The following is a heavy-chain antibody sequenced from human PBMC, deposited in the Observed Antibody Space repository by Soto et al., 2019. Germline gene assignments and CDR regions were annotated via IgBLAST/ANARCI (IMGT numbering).Heavy chain of an antibody. CDR3: ARDLKVDGPANYGMDV. Sequence: QVQLVQSGAEVREPGASVTVSCEASGYTFTSHYIHWVRQAPGHGLEWVGWINTNTGGSNYAQKFKGRVAMTSDTCIFTVYMRLNRLTSDDTAVYYCARDLKVDGPANYGMDVWGQGTTVTVS. J-gene: IGHJ6*02. V-gene: IGHV1-2*02. CDR2: INTNTGGS. CDR1: GYTFTSHY. D-gene: IGHD3-10*01.